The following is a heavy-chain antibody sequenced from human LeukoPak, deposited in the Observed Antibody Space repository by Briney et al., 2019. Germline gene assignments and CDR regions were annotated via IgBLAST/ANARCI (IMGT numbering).Heavy chain of an antibody. V-gene: IGHV1-8*01. CDR1: GYTFTSYD. J-gene: IGHJ4*02. CDR3: ARASRRFGKSFDY. D-gene: IGHD3-10*01. Sequence: GASVKVSCKASGYTFTSYDVNWVRQATGQGLEWMGWMNPNSGNTGYAQKFQGRVTMTRNTSISTAYMELSSLRSEDTAVYYCARASRRFGKSFDYWGQGTLVTVSS. CDR2: MNPNSGNT.